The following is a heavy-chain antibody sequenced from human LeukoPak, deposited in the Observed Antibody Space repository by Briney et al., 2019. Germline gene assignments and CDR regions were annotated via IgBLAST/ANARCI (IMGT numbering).Heavy chain of an antibody. V-gene: IGHV3-73*01. CDR1: GFTFSGSA. D-gene: IGHD3-10*01. Sequence: GGSLKLSCAASGFTFSGSAMHWVRQASGKGLEWVGRTRSEANSYATAYAASVKGRFTISRDDSKNTAYLQMNSLKTEDTAVYYCTRHVTLIRGVINYYGMDVWGQGTTVTVSS. CDR2: TRSEANSYAT. CDR3: TRHVTLIRGVINYYGMDV. J-gene: IGHJ6*02.